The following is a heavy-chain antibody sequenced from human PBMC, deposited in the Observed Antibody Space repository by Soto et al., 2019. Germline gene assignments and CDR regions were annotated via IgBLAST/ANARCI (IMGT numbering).Heavy chain of an antibody. Sequence: PSETLSLTCAVYGGSFSGYYWSWIRQPPGKGLEWIGEINHSGSTNYNPSLKSRVTISVDTPKNQFSLKLSSVTAADTAVYYCARDPYDFWSGYSKFDPWGQGTLVTVSS. J-gene: IGHJ5*02. CDR1: GGSFSGYY. CDR2: INHSGST. V-gene: IGHV4-34*01. CDR3: ARDPYDFWSGYSKFDP. D-gene: IGHD3-3*01.